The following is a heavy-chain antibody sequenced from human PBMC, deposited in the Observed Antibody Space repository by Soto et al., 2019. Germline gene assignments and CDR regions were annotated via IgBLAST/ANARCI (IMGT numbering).Heavy chain of an antibody. CDR1: GDSVSSNSAA. Sequence: PSQTLSLTCAISGDSVSSNSAAWNWIRQSPSRGLEWLGRTYYRSKWYNDYAVSVKSRITINPDTSKNQFSLQLNSVTPEDTAVYYCSRLGFTYYDILTGYSAYYGMDVWGQGTTVTVSS. D-gene: IGHD3-9*01. CDR3: SRLGFTYYDILTGYSAYYGMDV. V-gene: IGHV6-1*01. J-gene: IGHJ6*02. CDR2: TYYRSKWYN.